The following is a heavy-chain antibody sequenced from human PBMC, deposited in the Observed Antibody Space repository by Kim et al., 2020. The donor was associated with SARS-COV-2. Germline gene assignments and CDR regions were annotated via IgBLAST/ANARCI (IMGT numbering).Heavy chain of an antibody. V-gene: IGHV3-74*01. CDR2: IDNDGSTT. Sequence: GGSLRLSCAASGFTFSTYWMDWVRQAPGKGPVWVSRIDNDGSTTLYADSVKGRFTISRDNSKNTLFLQMTSLRADDTGVYYCARGPFWGPGTLVTVFS. CDR1: GFTFSTYW. CDR3: ARGPF. J-gene: IGHJ4*02.